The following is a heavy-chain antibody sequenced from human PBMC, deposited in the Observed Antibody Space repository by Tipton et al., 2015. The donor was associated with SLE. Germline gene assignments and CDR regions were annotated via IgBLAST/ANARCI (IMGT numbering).Heavy chain of an antibody. CDR1: GGSISSYY. J-gene: IGHJ6*03. V-gene: IGHV4-59*12. CDR2: IYYSGST. CDR3: ARGRSSSPPYYYYYMDV. D-gene: IGHD6-13*01. Sequence: TLSLTCTVSGGSISSYYWSWIRQPPGKGLEWIGYIYYSGSTNYNPSLKSRVTISVDTSKNQFPLKLSSVTAADTAVYYCARGRSSSPPYYYYYMDVWGKGTTVTVSS.